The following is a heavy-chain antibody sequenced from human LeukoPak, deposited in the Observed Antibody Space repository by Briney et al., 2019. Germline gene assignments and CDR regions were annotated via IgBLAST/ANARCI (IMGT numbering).Heavy chain of an antibody. V-gene: IGHV3-11*01. CDR2: ISSSGSTI. D-gene: IGHD3-16*01. CDR1: GFTFSDYY. CDR3: ASALWASAFDI. J-gene: IGHJ3*02. Sequence: GGSLRLSCAASGFTFSDYYMSWIRQAPGKGLEWVSYISSSGSTIFYADSVKGRFTISRDNAKNSLYLQMNSLRAEDTAVYYCASALWASAFDIWGQGTMVTVSS.